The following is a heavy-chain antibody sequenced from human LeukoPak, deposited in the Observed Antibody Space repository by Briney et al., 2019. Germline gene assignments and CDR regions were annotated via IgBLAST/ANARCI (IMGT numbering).Heavy chain of an antibody. V-gene: IGHV4-59*01. CDR1: GGSISSYY. CDR3: ARLSGIAAAGTFGYYYYYGMDV. CDR2: IYYSGST. J-gene: IGHJ6*02. Sequence: PSETLSLTCTVSGGSISSYYWTWIRQPPGKGLEWIGYIYYSGSTSYNPSLKSRVTISVDTSKNQFSLKLSSVTAADTAVYYCARLSGIAAAGTFGYYYYYGMDVWGQGTTVTVSS. D-gene: IGHD6-13*01.